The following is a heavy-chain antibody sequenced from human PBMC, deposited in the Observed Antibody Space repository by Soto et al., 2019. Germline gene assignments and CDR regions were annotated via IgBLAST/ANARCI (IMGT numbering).Heavy chain of an antibody. CDR1: GFTFSSYG. CDR2: ISYDGSNK. J-gene: IGHJ6*02. CDR3: ARAIAAAGGMDV. D-gene: IGHD6-13*01. V-gene: IGHV3-30*03. Sequence: GGSLRLSCAASGFTFSSYGMHWVHQAPGKGLEWVAVISYDGSNKYYADSVKGRFTISRDNSKNTLYLQMNSLRSEDTAVYYCARAIAAAGGMDVWGQGTTVTVSS.